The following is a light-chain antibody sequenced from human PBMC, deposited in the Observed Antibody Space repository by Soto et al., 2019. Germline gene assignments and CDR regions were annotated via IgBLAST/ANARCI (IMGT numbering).Light chain of an antibody. Sequence: EIVLKQSPGTLSLSPGERATLSCSASQRVSSSYVAWYQQKPGQAPRLLIYGASSRATGIPDRFSGSGAGTDFTLTISRLEPEDFAVYYCQQYGSSPGTFGQGNKVEIK. CDR3: QQYGSSPGT. V-gene: IGKV3-20*01. J-gene: IGKJ1*01. CDR2: GAS. CDR1: QRVSSSY.